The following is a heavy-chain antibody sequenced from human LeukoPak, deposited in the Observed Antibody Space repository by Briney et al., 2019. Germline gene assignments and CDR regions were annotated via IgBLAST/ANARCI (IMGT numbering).Heavy chain of an antibody. V-gene: IGHV3-30*04. D-gene: IGHD3-22*01. CDR2: IPSDGSKK. CDR3: ARESETNYYDTNLNWFDP. CDR1: GFSFSSYA. J-gene: IGHJ5*02. Sequence: GGSLRLSCAASGFSFSSYAIHWVRQAPGKGLNWVAVIPSDGSKKYYADSVRGRFTISRDNSKNTLYLKMNSLRAEDTAVYYCARESETNYYDTNLNWFDPWGQGTLVTVSS.